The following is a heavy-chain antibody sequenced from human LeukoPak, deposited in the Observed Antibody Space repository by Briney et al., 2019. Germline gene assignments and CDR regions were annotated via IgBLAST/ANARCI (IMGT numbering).Heavy chain of an antibody. D-gene: IGHD6-13*01. Sequence: ASVKVSCKASGYTFTSYGTSWVRQAPGQGLEWMGRIIPILGIANYAQKFQGRVTITADKSTSTAYMELSSLRSEDTAVYYCARDHYSSISDAFDIWGQGTMVTVSS. J-gene: IGHJ3*02. CDR1: GYTFTSYG. CDR2: IIPILGIA. V-gene: IGHV1-69*04. CDR3: ARDHYSSISDAFDI.